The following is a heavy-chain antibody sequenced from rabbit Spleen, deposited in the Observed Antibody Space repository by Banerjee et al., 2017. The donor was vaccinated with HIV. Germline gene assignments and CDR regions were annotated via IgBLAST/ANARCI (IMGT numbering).Heavy chain of an antibody. CDR1: GIDFSSYNF. D-gene: IGHD1-1*01. Sequence: QQLEESGGDLVQPGASLTLTCTASGIDFSSYNFMCWVRQAPGKGLEWIACIELGSRDFTYYASWAKGRFTISKTSSTTVTLQMTSLTAADTATYFCARDTSSSFSSYGMDLWGPGTLVTVS. CDR2: IELGSRDFT. V-gene: IGHV1S40*01. CDR3: ARDTSSSFSSYGMDL. J-gene: IGHJ6*01.